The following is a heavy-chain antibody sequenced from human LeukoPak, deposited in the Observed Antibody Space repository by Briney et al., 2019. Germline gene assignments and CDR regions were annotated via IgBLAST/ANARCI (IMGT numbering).Heavy chain of an antibody. CDR1: GGSISSYY. J-gene: IGHJ5*02. CDR2: IYYSGST. D-gene: IGHD3-9*01. CDR3: ASGITYYDILTGP. Sequence: SETLSLTCTVSGGSISSYYWSWIRQPPGKGLEWIGYIYYSGSTNYNPSLKSRVTISVDTSKNQFSLKLSSVTAADMAVYYCASGITYYDILTGPWGQGTLVTVSS. V-gene: IGHV4-59*01.